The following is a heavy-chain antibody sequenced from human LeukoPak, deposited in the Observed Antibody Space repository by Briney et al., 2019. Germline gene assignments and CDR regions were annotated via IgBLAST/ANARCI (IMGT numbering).Heavy chain of an antibody. D-gene: IGHD1-26*01. CDR3: AKEEEGALDY. V-gene: IGHV3-21*01. CDR1: GFTFSSYS. Sequence: GGSLRLSCAASGFTFSSYSMNWVRQAPGKGLEWVSSISSSSSYIYYADSVKGRFTTSRDNAKNSLYLQMNSLRAEDTAVYYCAKEEEGALDYWGQGTLVTVSS. J-gene: IGHJ4*02. CDR2: ISSSSSYI.